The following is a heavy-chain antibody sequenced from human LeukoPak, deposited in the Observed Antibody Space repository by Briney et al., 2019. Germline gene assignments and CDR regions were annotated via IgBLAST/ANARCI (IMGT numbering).Heavy chain of an antibody. CDR2: ISSSSSYI. J-gene: IGHJ3*02. D-gene: IGHD3-22*01. CDR3: ARGDYYDSSGYLVAFDI. Sequence: GGSLRLSCAASGFTFSSYSMNWVRQAPGKGLEWVSSISSSSSYIYYADSVKGRFTISRDNAKNSLYLQMNSLRAEDTAVYYCARGDYYDSSGYLVAFDIWGQGTMVTVSS. V-gene: IGHV3-21*01. CDR1: GFTFSSYS.